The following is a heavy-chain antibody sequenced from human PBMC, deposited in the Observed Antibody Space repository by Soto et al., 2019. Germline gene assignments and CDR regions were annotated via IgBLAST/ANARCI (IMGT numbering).Heavy chain of an antibody. Sequence: PRGALVVCCAASGFTFSTYLMSWVRQAPGKGLEWVANIKYDGSETYYVDSVKGRFTISRDNAKNSLYLQMNSLRGEDTAVYYCARYSSAWGLWGQGTMVTVSS. J-gene: IGHJ4*02. V-gene: IGHV3-7*01. CDR2: IKYDGSET. D-gene: IGHD6-19*01. CDR3: ARYSSAWGL. CDR1: GFTFSTYL.